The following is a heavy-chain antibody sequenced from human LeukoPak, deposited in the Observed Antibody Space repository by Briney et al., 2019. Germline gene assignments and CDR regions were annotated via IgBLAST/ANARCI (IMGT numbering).Heavy chain of an antibody. Sequence: PGGSLRLSCAASGFTGSNNYVSWVRQAPGKGLEWVAVISYDGNNKYYADSVKGRFTISRDNSKNTLYLQMNSLRVEDTAVYFCVRDEDWALDHWGQGTLVTVSS. D-gene: IGHD3/OR15-3a*01. V-gene: IGHV3-30-3*01. CDR3: VRDEDWALDH. CDR1: GFTGSNNY. CDR2: ISYDGNNK. J-gene: IGHJ4*02.